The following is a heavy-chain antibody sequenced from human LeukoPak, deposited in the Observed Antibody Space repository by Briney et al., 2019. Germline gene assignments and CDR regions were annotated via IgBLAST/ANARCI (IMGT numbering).Heavy chain of an antibody. J-gene: IGHJ4*02. D-gene: IGHD4-17*01. Sequence: PSETLSLTCTVSGASISTYYWSWIRQPAGKGLEWIGRIFTGGSTIQNPSLKSRVTMSQDTYRNEFSLLLNSVTAADTAVYYCATSFGDYGVFDYWGQGTLVTVSS. CDR2: IFTGGST. V-gene: IGHV4-4*07. CDR1: GASISTYY. CDR3: ATSFGDYGVFDY.